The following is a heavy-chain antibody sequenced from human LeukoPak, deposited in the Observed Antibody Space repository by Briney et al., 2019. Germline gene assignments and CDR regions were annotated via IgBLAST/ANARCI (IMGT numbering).Heavy chain of an antibody. Sequence: SETLSLTCTVSGXSISSDYGSWIRQPPGKGLEWIGYIHYSGSANYSPSLKSRVTISLDTSKNHFSLKLSSVTAADTAVYYCARHRYTSGWNGIDYWGQGTLVTVSS. J-gene: IGHJ4*02. V-gene: IGHV4-59*08. CDR2: IHYSGSA. D-gene: IGHD6-19*01. CDR3: ARHRYTSGWNGIDY. CDR1: GXSISSDY.